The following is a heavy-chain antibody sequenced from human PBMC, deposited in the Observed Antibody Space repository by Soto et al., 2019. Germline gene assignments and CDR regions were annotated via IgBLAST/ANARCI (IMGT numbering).Heavy chain of an antibody. CDR1: GFTFSSYA. D-gene: IGHD3-10*01. CDR2: ISGSGGST. Sequence: EVQLLESGGGLVQPGGSLRLSCAASGFTFSSYAMSWVRQAPGKGLEWVSAISGSGGSTYYADSVKGRFTISRDNSXXTLYLQMNSLRAEDTGVYYCAETSIYGLYYYGMDVWGQGTTVTVSS. J-gene: IGHJ6*02. CDR3: AETSIYGLYYYGMDV. V-gene: IGHV3-23*01.